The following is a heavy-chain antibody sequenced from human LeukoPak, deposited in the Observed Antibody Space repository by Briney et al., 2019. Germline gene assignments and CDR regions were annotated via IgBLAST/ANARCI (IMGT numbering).Heavy chain of an antibody. D-gene: IGHD2-2*01. Sequence: KTSETLSLTCTVSGGSISSGSYYWSWIRQPAGKGLEWIGRIYTSGSTNYNPSLKSRVTISVDTSKNQFSLKLSSVTAADTAVYYCARGVVVPAANDYYYYMDVWGKGTTVTISS. J-gene: IGHJ6*03. CDR2: IYTSGST. CDR3: ARGVVVPAANDYYYYMDV. CDR1: GGSISSGSYY. V-gene: IGHV4-61*02.